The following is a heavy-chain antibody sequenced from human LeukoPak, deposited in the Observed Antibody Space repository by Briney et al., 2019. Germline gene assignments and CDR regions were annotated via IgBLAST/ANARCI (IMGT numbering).Heavy chain of an antibody. CDR2: IYYSGST. J-gene: IGHJ4*02. V-gene: IGHV4-59*01. Sequence: SETLSLNCTVSGGSISSYYWSWIRQPPGKGLEWIGYIYYSGSTNYNPSLKSRVTISVDTSKNQFSLKLSSVTAADTAVYYCARDRYGGNIDYWGQGNLVTVSS. D-gene: IGHD4-23*01. CDR3: ARDRYGGNIDY. CDR1: GGSISSYY.